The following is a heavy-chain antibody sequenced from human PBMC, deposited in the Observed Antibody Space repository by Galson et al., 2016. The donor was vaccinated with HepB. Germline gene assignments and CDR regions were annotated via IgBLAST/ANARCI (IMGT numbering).Heavy chain of an antibody. CDR2: ITTSSSNI. V-gene: IGHV3-21*01. J-gene: IGHJ4*02. CDR1: GFIFSDYS. CDR3: ARDISAKSTTHQLDY. D-gene: IGHD1-14*01. Sequence: SLRLSCAASGFIFSDYSMNWVRQAPGKGLEWVSSITTSSSNIYYADSVKGRFTISRDNAKNSLYLQMNSPRAEDTAVYYCARDISAKSTTHQLDYWGQGTLVTVSS.